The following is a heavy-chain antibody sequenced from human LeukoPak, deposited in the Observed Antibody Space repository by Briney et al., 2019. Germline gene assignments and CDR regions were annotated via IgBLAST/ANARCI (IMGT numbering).Heavy chain of an antibody. CDR1: GESFSGYY. V-gene: IGHV4-34*01. CDR3: TRPWQRRYYMDV. CDR2: INHSGRT. J-gene: IGHJ6*03. Sequence: SETLSLTCAVYGESFSGYYWTWVRQPPGKGLEWIGDINHSGRTTYYPSLKSRVIISVDTSKNLFSLNLTSVTAADTAVYYCTRPWQRRYYMDVWGKGTTVAVSS.